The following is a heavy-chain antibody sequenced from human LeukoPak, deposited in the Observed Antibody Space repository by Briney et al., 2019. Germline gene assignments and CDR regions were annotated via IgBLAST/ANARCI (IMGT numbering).Heavy chain of an antibody. Sequence: GSLRLSCEASGFPFRDHAMHWVRQAPGKGLEWVAVISYDARHENYADSVKGRFTVSRDDSRSTLYLQMNSLRTDDTAMYFCARDEFDGYNLGPSIYWGQGTLVTVSS. J-gene: IGHJ4*02. V-gene: IGHV3-30*03. CDR2: ISYDARHE. D-gene: IGHD5-24*01. CDR3: ARDEFDGYNLGPSIY. CDR1: GFPFRDHA.